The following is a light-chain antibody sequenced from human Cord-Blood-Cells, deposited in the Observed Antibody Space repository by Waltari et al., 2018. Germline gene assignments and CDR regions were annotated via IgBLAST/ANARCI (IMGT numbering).Light chain of an antibody. V-gene: IGKV1-NL1*01. J-gene: IGKJ2*01. CDR1: QGISNS. CDR2: AAS. Sequence: DIEMTQSPSSLSASVGDRATITCRASQGISNSLAWYQQKPGKAPKLLLYAASRLESGVPSRFSGSGSGTDYTLTISRLQPEDFATYYCQQYYSTPYTFGQGTKLEIK. CDR3: QQYYSTPYT.